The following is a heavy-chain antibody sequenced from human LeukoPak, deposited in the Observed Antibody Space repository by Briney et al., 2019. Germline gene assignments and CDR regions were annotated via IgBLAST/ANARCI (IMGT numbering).Heavy chain of an antibody. J-gene: IGHJ5*02. Sequence: SVKVSCKASGGTFSSYAISWVRQAPGQGLEWMGGIIPIFGTANYAQKFQGRVTITTDESTSTAYMELSSLRSEGTAVYYCARSTTYYDILTGSYFDPWGQGTLVTVSS. CDR1: GGTFSSYA. V-gene: IGHV1-69*05. D-gene: IGHD3-9*01. CDR3: ARSTTYYDILTGSYFDP. CDR2: IIPIFGTA.